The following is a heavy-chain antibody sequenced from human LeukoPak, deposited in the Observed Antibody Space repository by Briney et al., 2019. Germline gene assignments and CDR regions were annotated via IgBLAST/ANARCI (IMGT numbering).Heavy chain of an antibody. V-gene: IGHV3-11*04. D-gene: IGHD2-15*01. CDR1: GFTFSDYY. Sequence: TGGSLRLSCAASGFTFSDYYMSWIRQAPGKGLEWVSYISSSGSTIYYADSVKGRFTISRDNAKNSLYLQMNSLRAEDTAVYYCARNIKVAEGSLWYYGMDVWGQGTTVTVSS. J-gene: IGHJ6*02. CDR2: ISSSGSTI. CDR3: ARNIKVAEGSLWYYGMDV.